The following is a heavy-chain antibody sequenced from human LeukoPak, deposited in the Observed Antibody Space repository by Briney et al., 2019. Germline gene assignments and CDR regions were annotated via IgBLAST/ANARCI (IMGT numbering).Heavy chain of an antibody. CDR2: INPNSGGT. CDR1: GYTFTGYY. Sequence: ASVKVSCRASGYTFTGYYIHWVRQAPGQGLEWMGWINPNSGGTNYAQKFQGRVTMTRDRSINTAYMDLRSLTYDDTAVYYCAGDKPAEAALDFWGQGTLVTVSP. J-gene: IGHJ4*02. CDR3: AGDKPAEAALDF. V-gene: IGHV1-2*02.